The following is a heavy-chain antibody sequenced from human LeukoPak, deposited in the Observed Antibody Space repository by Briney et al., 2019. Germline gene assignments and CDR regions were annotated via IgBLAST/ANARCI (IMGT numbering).Heavy chain of an antibody. D-gene: IGHD6-13*01. Sequence: PSETLSLTCAVYGGSFSGYYWSWIRQPPGKGLEWIGEINHSGSTNYNPSLKSRVTITVDTSKNQFSLKLGSVTAADTAVYYCARRIAAAGFGYWGQGTLVTVSS. J-gene: IGHJ4*02. CDR1: GGSFSGYY. CDR3: ARRIAAAGFGY. CDR2: INHSGST. V-gene: IGHV4-34*01.